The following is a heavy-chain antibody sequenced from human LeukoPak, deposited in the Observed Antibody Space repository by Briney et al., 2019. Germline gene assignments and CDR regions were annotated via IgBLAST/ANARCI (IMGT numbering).Heavy chain of an antibody. J-gene: IGHJ4*02. CDR2: INPSGGST. CDR1: GYTFTSYY. Sequence: ASVKVSCKASGYTFTSYYMHWVRQAPGQGLEWMGLINPSGGSTSYAQKFQGRVTITRDMSTSTVYMDLDGLISDDAAVYFCARGPIGGLRKGFDIWGQRTLVTVSS. D-gene: IGHD1-26*01. CDR3: ARGPIGGLRKGFDI. V-gene: IGHV1-46*01.